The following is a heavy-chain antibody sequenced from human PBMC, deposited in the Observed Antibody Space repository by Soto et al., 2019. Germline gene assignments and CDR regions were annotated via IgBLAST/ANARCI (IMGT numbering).Heavy chain of an antibody. CDR2: ITVAGGGI. CDR1: GFAFSSSA. Sequence: EVQLLESGGGLVQPGGSLRLSCAASGFAFSSSAMAWIRQTPGKGLQWVSAITVAGGGIYYADSVKGRFTISRDNSKKTLYLQMNGLSAEYTALYFCAKWPPSPKMGVTSHWGQGTLVTVSS. J-gene: IGHJ4*02. D-gene: IGHD1-26*01. V-gene: IGHV3-23*01. CDR3: AKWPPSPKMGVTSH.